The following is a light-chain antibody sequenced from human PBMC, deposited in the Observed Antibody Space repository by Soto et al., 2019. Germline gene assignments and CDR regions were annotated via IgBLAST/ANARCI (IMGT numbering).Light chain of an antibody. CDR2: GSS. V-gene: IGKV3-20*01. J-gene: IGKJ1*01. CDR1: QSVTDNY. CDR3: QKYSTSPRT. Sequence: PGERATLSCRASQSVTDNYLAWYQQKPGRAPRLRIYGSSAGATGIPDRFSGSGSWTDFTLTIRRLEPEDFAVYYCQKYSTSPRTFGHGNRVEIK.